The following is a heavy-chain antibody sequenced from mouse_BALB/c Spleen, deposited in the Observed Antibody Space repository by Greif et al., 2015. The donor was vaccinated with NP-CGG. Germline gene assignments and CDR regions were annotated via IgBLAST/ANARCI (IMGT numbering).Heavy chain of an antibody. Sequence: VQLQQSGAELVKPGASVKLSCKASGYTFTSYWMHWVKQRPGQGLEWIGEINPSNGRTNYNEKFKSKATLTVDKSSSTAYMQLSSLTSEDSAVYYCARGPPTVTDVWGAGTTVTVSS. J-gene: IGHJ1*01. CDR2: INPSNGRT. V-gene: IGHV1S81*02. D-gene: IGHD2-13*01. CDR1: GYTFTSYW. CDR3: ARGPPTVTDV.